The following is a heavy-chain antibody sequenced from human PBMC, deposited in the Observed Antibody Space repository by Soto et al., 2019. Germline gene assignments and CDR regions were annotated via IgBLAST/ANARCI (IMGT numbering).Heavy chain of an antibody. V-gene: IGHV3-48*03. CDR2: ISNSGRIT. J-gene: IGHJ4*02. CDR3: ATDKWYTTSWHDY. Sequence: ESGGGLVQPGGSLRLSCAASGFTFSSYEMNWVRQAPGKGLEWVSYISNSGRITYYADSVKGRFTISRDNARNSLYLQMNSLRAEDTAVYYCATDKWYTTSWHDYWGQGTQVTVSS. D-gene: IGHD6-13*01. CDR1: GFTFSSYE.